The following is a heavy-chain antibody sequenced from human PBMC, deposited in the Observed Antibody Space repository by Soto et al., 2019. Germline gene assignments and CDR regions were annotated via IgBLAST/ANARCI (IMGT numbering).Heavy chain of an antibody. CDR2: IKSKTDGGTT. V-gene: IGHV3-15*01. CDR1: GFTFSNAW. D-gene: IGHD2-8*01. CDR3: APDRAPEPAYALVI. Sequence: EVQLVESGGGLVKPGGSLRLSCSASGFTFSNAWMSWVRQAPGKGREWVGRIKSKTDGGTTDYAAPGKGRFTTSRDVSRTPWCLQKSSPKTADTALCFCAPDRAPEPAYALVIWGHGTMVTVSS. J-gene: IGHJ3*02.